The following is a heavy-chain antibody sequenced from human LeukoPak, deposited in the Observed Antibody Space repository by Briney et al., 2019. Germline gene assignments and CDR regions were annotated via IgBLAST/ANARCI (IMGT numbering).Heavy chain of an antibody. J-gene: IGHJ4*02. Sequence: SVKVSCKASGGTFSSYAISWVRQAPGQGLELMGGIIPIFGTANYAQKFQGRVTITTDESTSTAYMELSSLRSEDTAVYYCARGATTVTTLDYWGQGTLVTVSS. D-gene: IGHD4-11*01. CDR2: IIPIFGTA. CDR3: ARGATTVTTLDY. V-gene: IGHV1-69*05. CDR1: GGTFSSYA.